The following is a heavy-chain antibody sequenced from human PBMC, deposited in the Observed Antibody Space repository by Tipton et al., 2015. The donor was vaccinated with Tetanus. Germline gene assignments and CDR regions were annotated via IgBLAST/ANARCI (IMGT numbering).Heavy chain of an antibody. CDR3: EKLKSRDDYSAIDY. V-gene: IGHV3-23*01. CDR2: ISASGYT. D-gene: IGHD4-11*01. CDR1: GFTFSSYA. Sequence: SLRLSCAASGFTFSSYAMNWVRQAPGMGLEWVSSISASGYTNYADSGEGRFTISRDNAKNTLYLQMNSLRADDTALYYCEKLKSRDDYSAIDYWGQGTPGTVSS. J-gene: IGHJ4*02.